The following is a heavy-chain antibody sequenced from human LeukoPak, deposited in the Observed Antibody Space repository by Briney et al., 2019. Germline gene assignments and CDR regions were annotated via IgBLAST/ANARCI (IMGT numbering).Heavy chain of an antibody. CDR2: ISYDGSNK. J-gene: IGHJ4*02. D-gene: IGHD3-22*01. V-gene: IGHV3-30-3*01. CDR1: GFTFSSYA. Sequence: GGSLRLSCAASGFTFSSYAMHWVRQVPGKGLEWVAVISYDGSNKYYADSVKGRFTISRDNSKNTLYLQMNSLRAEDTAVYYCARDPYRITYYYDSSGYWPVDYFDYWGQGTLVTVSS. CDR3: ARDPYRITYYYDSSGYWPVDYFDY.